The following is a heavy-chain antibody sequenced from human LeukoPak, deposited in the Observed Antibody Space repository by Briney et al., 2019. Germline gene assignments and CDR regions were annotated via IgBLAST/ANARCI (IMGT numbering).Heavy chain of an antibody. D-gene: IGHD6-6*01. J-gene: IGHJ4*02. V-gene: IGHV3-21*01. Sequence: GGSLRLSCAASGFTFSSYSMNWVRQAPGKGLEWVSSISSSSSYIYYADSVKGRFTISRDNAKNSLYPQMNSLRAEDTAVYYCARDQIGAARPTRCFDYWGQGTLVTVSS. CDR1: GFTFSSYS. CDR2: ISSSSSYI. CDR3: ARDQIGAARPTRCFDY.